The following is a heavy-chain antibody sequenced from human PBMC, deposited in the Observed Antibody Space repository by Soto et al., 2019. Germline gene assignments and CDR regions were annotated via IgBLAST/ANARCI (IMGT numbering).Heavy chain of an antibody. CDR3: ARDTLGGGYDWLH. Sequence: EVQLVESGGGLVQPGGSLRLSCAASGFTVSNLYMNWVRQAPGKGLQWVAVISSGGSTYYADSVKGRFTISRDNSKNTLYLEMNSLRAEDTAVYYCARDTLGGGYDWLHGGQGTLVTVSS. V-gene: IGHV3-66*01. J-gene: IGHJ4*02. CDR1: GFTVSNLY. CDR2: ISSGGST. D-gene: IGHD3-3*01.